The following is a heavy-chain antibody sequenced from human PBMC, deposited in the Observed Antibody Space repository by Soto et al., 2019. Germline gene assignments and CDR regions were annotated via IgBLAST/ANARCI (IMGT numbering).Heavy chain of an antibody. CDR3: ARGLRGVLDY. CDR2: ISNDENIK. Sequence: PGGSLRLSCVASGFNFGNFGMHWVRQAPGKGLEWLTVISNDENIKQDSVRGRFAIARDNSKNTLYLHLTSLRAEDTDIYYCARGLRGVLDYWGQGTLVTVSS. J-gene: IGHJ4*02. V-gene: IGHV3-33*01. D-gene: IGHD5-12*01. CDR1: GFNFGNFG.